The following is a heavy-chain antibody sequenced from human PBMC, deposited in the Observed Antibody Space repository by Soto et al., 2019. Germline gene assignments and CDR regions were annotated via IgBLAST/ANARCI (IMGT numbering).Heavy chain of an antibody. CDR2: VYPRDCDT. J-gene: IGHJ4*02. Sequence: GESLKISCKASGYIFIDYWIGWVRQMPGKGLEWMGIVYPRDCDTRYSPSFQGQVTISADRSTGTAFLQWRSLKASDTALYYCARPPLPGYSIHFNSWGQGTLVTVSS. D-gene: IGHD2-15*01. CDR3: ARPPLPGYSIHFNS. CDR1: GYIFIDYW. V-gene: IGHV5-51*01.